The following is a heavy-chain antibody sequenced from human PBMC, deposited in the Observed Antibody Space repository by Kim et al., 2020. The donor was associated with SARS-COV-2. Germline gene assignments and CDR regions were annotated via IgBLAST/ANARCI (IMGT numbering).Heavy chain of an antibody. Sequence: ASVKVSCKVSGYTLTELSMHWVRQAPGKGLEWLGRFDPEDGETVYAQRFQGRVTLSEDTSTDTAYMELSSLRPEDTAVYYCATLKQLPPEIRPYYYMDVWGTAPTATASS. CDR1: GYTLTELS. D-gene: IGHD2-2*01. J-gene: IGHJ6*03. CDR2: FDPEDGET. V-gene: IGHV1-24*01. CDR3: ATLKQLPPEIRPYYYMDV.